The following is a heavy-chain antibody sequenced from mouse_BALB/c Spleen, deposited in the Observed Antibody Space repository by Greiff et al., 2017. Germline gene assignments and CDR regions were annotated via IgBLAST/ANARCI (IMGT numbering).Heavy chain of an antibody. D-gene: IGHD1-2*01. J-gene: IGHJ4*01. CDR1: GYTFTSYW. CDR3: ARLRYAMDY. V-gene: IGHV1-7*01. Sequence: VKLQQSGAELAKPGASVKMSCKASGYTFTSYWMHWVKQRPGQGLEWIGYINPSTGYTEYNQKFKDKATLTADKSSSTAYMQLSSLTSEDSAVYYCARLRYAMDYWGQGTSVTVSS. CDR2: INPSTGYT.